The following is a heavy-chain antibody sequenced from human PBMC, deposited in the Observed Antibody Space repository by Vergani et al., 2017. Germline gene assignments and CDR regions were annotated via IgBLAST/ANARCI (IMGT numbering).Heavy chain of an antibody. CDR1: GGSISSYY. V-gene: IGHV4-59*13. D-gene: IGHD3-10*01. CDR2: IYYTGST. CDR3: AREVGSYYGSD. J-gene: IGHJ4*02. Sequence: QVQLQESGPGLVKPSETLSLTCIVSGGSISSYYWSWIRQPPGKGLDRIGYIYYTGSTNYNPSLKSRVTISVDTSKNQFSLKLSSVTAADTAVYYCAREVGSYYGSDWGQGTLVTVSS.